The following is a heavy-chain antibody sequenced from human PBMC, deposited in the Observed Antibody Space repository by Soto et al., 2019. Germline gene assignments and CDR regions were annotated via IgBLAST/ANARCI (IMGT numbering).Heavy chain of an antibody. CDR1: GFTFSSYG. Sequence: GGSLRLSCAASGFTFSSYGMHWVRQAPGKGLEWVAVIWYDGSNKYYADSVKGRFTISRDNSKNTLYLQMNSLRAEDTAVYYCARARYSINDAAFDIWGQGTMVTVSS. V-gene: IGHV3-33*01. CDR3: ARARYSINDAAFDI. D-gene: IGHD1-26*01. CDR2: IWYDGSNK. J-gene: IGHJ3*02.